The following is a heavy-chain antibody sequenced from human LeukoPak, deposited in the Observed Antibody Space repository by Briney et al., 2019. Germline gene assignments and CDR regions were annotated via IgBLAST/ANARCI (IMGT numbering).Heavy chain of an antibody. J-gene: IGHJ4*02. CDR1: GYTFTSYY. CDR3: ARDYSGSYYRNTFDY. V-gene: IGHV1-46*01. Sequence: ASVKVSCKASGYTFTSYYMHWVRQAPGQGLEWMGLINPSGGSTSYAQKFQGRVTMTRDTSTSTVYMELSSLRSEDTAVYYCARDYSGSYYRNTFDYWGQGTLVTVSS. D-gene: IGHD1-26*01. CDR2: INPSGGST.